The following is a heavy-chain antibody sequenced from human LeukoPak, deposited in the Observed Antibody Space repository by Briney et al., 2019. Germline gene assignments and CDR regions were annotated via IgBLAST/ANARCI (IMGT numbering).Heavy chain of an antibody. D-gene: IGHD3-10*01. Sequence: GGSLRLSCAASGFTFSSYSMNWVRQAPGKGLEWVSSISSSSSYIYYADSVKGRFTISRDNAKNSLYLQMNSLRAEDTAVYYCARDRTNYYYGSGSSGWFDPWGQGTLVTVSS. V-gene: IGHV3-21*01. CDR2: ISSSSSYI. CDR1: GFTFSSYS. J-gene: IGHJ5*02. CDR3: ARDRTNYYYGSGSSGWFDP.